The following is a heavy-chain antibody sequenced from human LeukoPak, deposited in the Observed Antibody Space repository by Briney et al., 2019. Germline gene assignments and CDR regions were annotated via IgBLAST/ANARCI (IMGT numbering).Heavy chain of an antibody. D-gene: IGHD1/OR15-1a*01. CDR1: GGTFSSYA. CDR3: ATGPGHWNNDAFDI. Sequence: SVEVSCKASGGTFSSYAISWVRQAPGQGLEWMGRIIPIFGTANYAQKFQGRVTITTDESTSTAYMELSSLRSEDTAVYYCATGPGHWNNDAFDIWGQGTMVTVSS. V-gene: IGHV1-69*05. J-gene: IGHJ3*02. CDR2: IIPIFGTA.